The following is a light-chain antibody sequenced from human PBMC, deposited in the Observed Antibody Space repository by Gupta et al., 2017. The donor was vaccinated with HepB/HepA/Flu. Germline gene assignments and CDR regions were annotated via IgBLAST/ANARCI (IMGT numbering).Light chain of an antibody. CDR1: SGSIASNY. CDR2: EDN. Sequence: NFMLTQPHSVSESPVKTVTISCARRSGSIASNYVQWYQQRPGSAPTTVIYEDNQRPSGVPDRFSGSIDSSSNSASLTISGLKTEDEADYYCQSYDSSNHVVFGGGTKLTVL. V-gene: IGLV6-57*03. J-gene: IGLJ2*01. CDR3: QSYDSSNHVV.